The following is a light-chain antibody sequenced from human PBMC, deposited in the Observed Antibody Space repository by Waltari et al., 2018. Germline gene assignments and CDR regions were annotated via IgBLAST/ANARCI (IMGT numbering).Light chain of an antibody. CDR1: RRNVGGYNL. CDR2: NVS. V-gene: IGLV2-11*01. CDR3: CSYAGGNTYV. J-gene: IGLJ1*01. Sequence: QSALTQPRSVSGSPAQSVTISCTGTRRNVGGYNLSLWYQHRPGKAPKLMIYNVSNRPSGVPDRFSGSKSANTASLTISGLQAEDEADYYCCSYAGGNTYVFGTGTKVTVL.